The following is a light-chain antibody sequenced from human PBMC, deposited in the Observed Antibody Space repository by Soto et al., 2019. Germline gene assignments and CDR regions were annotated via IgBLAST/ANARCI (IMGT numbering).Light chain of an antibody. Sequence: EIVLTQSPGTLSLSPGERATLSCRASQSVSSSYLAWYQQKPRQAPRLLIYGASSGATGIPGRFSGSGSGTDFTLTISRLEPDEYAVYYCQQYGSPITFGQGTRLEIK. CDR2: GAS. CDR3: QQYGSPIT. J-gene: IGKJ5*01. V-gene: IGKV3-20*01. CDR1: QSVSSSY.